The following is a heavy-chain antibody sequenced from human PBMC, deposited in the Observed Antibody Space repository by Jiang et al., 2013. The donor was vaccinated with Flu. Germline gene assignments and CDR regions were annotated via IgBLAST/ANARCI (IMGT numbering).Heavy chain of an antibody. D-gene: IGHD2-2*01. Sequence: VQLLESGGGLVQPGGSLRLSCAASGFTFSSYWMSWVRQAPGKGLEWVANIKQDGSEKYYVDSVKGRFTISRDNAKNSLYLQMNSLRAEDTAVYYCKAWRYQLVNSFYYFDYWGQGTLVTVSS. CDR1: GFTFSSYW. V-gene: IGHV3-7*01. J-gene: IGHJ4*02. CDR2: IKQDGSEK. CDR3: KAWRYQLVNSFYYFDY.